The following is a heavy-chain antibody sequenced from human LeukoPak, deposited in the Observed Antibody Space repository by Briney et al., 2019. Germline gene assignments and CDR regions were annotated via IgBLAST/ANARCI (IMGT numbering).Heavy chain of an antibody. CDR3: ARHGIVGAYRFYYYYGMDV. D-gene: IGHD1-26*01. V-gene: IGHV4-30-2*01. J-gene: IGHJ6*02. CDR2: IYHSGST. CDR1: GGSISSGGYS. Sequence: PSETLSLTCAVSGGSISSGGYSWSWIRQPPGKGLEWIGYIYHSGSTYYNPSLKSRVTISVDTSKNQFSLKLSSVTAADTAVYYCARHGIVGAYRFYYYYGMDVWGQGTTVTVSS.